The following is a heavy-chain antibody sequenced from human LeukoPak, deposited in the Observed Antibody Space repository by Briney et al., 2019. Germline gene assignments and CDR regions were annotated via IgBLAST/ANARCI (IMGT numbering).Heavy chain of an antibody. CDR2: ISSSSSYI. CDR3: ATSSYGGNFGLFDY. CDR1: GFTFSSYS. D-gene: IGHD4-23*01. J-gene: IGHJ4*02. Sequence: GGSLRLSCAASGFTFSSYSMNWVRQAPGKGLEWVSSISSSSSYIYYADSVKGRFTISRDNAKNTLYLQMNSLRAEDTSVYYCATSSYGGNFGLFDYWGQGILVTVSS. V-gene: IGHV3-21*01.